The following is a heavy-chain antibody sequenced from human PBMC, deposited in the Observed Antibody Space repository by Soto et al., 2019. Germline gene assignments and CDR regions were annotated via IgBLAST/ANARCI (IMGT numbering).Heavy chain of an antibody. Sequence: GESLKISCKGSGYSFTSYWIGWVRQMPGKGLESMGIIYPGDSTIKYSPSFQGQVTFSADKSISTAYLQWGSLRASDTAMYYCVSRNQNITGDSWGQGTLVTV. J-gene: IGHJ5*01. CDR3: VSRNQNITGDS. V-gene: IGHV5-51*01. CDR2: IYPGDSTI. CDR1: GYSFTSYW.